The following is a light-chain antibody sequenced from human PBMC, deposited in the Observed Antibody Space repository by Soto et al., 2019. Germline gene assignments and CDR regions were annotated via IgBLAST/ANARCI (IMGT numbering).Light chain of an antibody. CDR1: SSNIGAGSD. CDR3: QSSDSSLSGWV. J-gene: IGLJ7*01. V-gene: IGLV1-40*01. CDR2: GTS. Sequence: QSVLTQPPSVSGAPGQRVTISCTGTSSNIGAGSDVPWYQQLTGTAPKLLIYGTSNRPSGVPDRFSGSKSGTSASLAITGLLAEDEADYYCQSSDSSLSGWVFGGGTQLTVL.